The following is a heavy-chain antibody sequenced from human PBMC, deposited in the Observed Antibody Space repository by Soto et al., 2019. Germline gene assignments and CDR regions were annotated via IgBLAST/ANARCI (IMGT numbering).Heavy chain of an antibody. CDR2: IYSGGST. Sequence: EVQLVESGGGLVQPGGSLRLSCAASGFTVNSDYMTWVRQAPGKGLEWVSVIYSGGSTYYTDSVKGRFTISRDNSKNTPWLQMNSMRAEDTAVYYCARAPLYGSQAYWGQGTLVTVSS. J-gene: IGHJ4*02. CDR3: ARAPLYGSQAY. CDR1: GFTVNSDY. D-gene: IGHD4-17*01. V-gene: IGHV3-66*01.